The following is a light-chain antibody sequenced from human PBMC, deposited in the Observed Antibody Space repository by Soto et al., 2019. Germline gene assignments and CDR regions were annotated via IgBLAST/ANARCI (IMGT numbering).Light chain of an antibody. V-gene: IGKV1-5*03. CDR1: QSISTW. J-gene: IGKJ4*01. CDR2: QAS. Sequence: DIQMAQSPSTLSANVGDRVSIACRASQSISTWLAWYQQKPGKAPNLLIYQASTLETGVSSRFSGSGSGTDFTLTISGLQPDDFPTYYCQQYDNYPLTFGGGTKV. CDR3: QQYDNYPLT.